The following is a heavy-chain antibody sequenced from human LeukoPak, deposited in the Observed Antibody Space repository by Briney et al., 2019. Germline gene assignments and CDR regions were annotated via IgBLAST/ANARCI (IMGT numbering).Heavy chain of an antibody. Sequence: GRSLRLSCAASGFTFSSYGMHWVRQTPGKGLEWVAVIWYDGSNKYYADSVKGRFTTSRDNSKNTLYLQMNSLRAEDTAVYYCARNLGEDSSSETYYYHYMDVWGKGTTVTVSS. J-gene: IGHJ6*03. CDR3: ARNLGEDSSSETYYYHYMDV. CDR1: GFTFSSYG. V-gene: IGHV3-33*01. D-gene: IGHD6-6*01. CDR2: IWYDGSNK.